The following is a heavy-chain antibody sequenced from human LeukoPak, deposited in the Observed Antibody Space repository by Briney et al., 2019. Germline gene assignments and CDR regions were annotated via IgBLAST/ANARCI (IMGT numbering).Heavy chain of an antibody. CDR2: MNQDGSEK. J-gene: IGHJ4*02. Sequence: GGSLRLSCAASGFTFSTYWMSWVRQAPGKGLEWVANMNQDGSEKYYLDSVKGRFTVSRDNAKNSLYLQMNNLRDDDTAVYFCARDRALYDSRRGYYYTEDDYWGQGTLVTVSP. CDR1: GFTFSTYW. V-gene: IGHV3-7*01. D-gene: IGHD3-22*01. CDR3: ARDRALYDSRRGYYYTEDDY.